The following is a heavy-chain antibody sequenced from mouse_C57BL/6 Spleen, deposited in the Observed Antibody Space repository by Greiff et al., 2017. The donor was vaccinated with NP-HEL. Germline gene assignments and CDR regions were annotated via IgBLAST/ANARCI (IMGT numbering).Heavy chain of an antibody. Sequence: VQLQQPGAELVRPGSSVKLSCKASGYTFTSYWMDWVKQRPGQGLEWIGNIYPSDSETHYNPKFKDKATLTVYKSSSTAYMQLSSLTSEDSAVYYCARSGTGFFDYWGQGTTLTVSS. CDR1: GYTFTSYW. D-gene: IGHD4-1*01. CDR2: IYPSDSET. CDR3: ARSGTGFFDY. J-gene: IGHJ2*01. V-gene: IGHV1-61*01.